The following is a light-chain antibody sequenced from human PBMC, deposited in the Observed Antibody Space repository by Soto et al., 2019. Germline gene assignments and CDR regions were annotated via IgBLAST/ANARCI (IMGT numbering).Light chain of an antibody. CDR2: GAS. CDR3: QQYGSSPT. CDR1: QSVSSSY. J-gene: IGKJ3*01. Sequence: EIVLTQSPGTLSLSPGERATLSCRASQSVSSSYLAWYQQKPGQAPRLLIYGASSRATGIPDRFSGSGSGTDFTLTISRLEPEDFAVYYCQQYGSSPTFGPGTTVDV. V-gene: IGKV3-20*01.